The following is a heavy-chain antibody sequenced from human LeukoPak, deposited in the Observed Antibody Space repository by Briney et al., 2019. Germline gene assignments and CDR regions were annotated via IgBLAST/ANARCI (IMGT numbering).Heavy chain of an antibody. CDR3: ARQPYCGSSSCSVRAYYFDY. D-gene: IGHD2-2*01. J-gene: IGHJ4*02. V-gene: IGHV3-7*01. Sequence: GGSLRLSCAASGFTFSSYWMSWVRQAPGKGLEWVANIRQDGSEKYYVDSVKGRFTISRDNAKNSLFLQMNSLRAEDTALYYCARQPYCGSSSCSVRAYYFDYWGQGTLVTVSS. CDR1: GFTFSSYW. CDR2: IRQDGSEK.